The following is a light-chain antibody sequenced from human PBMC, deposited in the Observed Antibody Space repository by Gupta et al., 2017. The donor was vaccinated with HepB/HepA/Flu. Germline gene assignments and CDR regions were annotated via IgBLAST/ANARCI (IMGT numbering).Light chain of an antibody. J-gene: IGLJ3*02. CDR3: CSYAGSYAFWV. CDR1: SSDVGAYNY. Sequence: QSALTQPRSVSGSPGQSVTISCTGTSSDVGAYNYVSWYQQHPGKASKLMIYDVSKRPSGVPDRFSGSKSGNTASLTISGLQAEDEADYYCCSYAGSYAFWVFGGGTKLTVL. CDR2: DVS. V-gene: IGLV2-11*01.